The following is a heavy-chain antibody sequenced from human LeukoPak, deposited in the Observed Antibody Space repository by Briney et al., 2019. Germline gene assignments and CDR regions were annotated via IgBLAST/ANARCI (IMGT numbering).Heavy chain of an antibody. V-gene: IGHV1-3*01. Sequence: GASVKVSCKASGYTFTSYAMHWVRQAPGQRLEWTGWSNAGNGNATYTQKFQDRVTFTRDTSASTAYMDLSSLRSEDTAVYYCARVSSGWHGYLDYWGQGTPVTVSS. J-gene: IGHJ4*02. CDR1: GYTFTSYA. CDR3: ARVSSGWHGYLDY. CDR2: SNAGNGNA. D-gene: IGHD6-25*01.